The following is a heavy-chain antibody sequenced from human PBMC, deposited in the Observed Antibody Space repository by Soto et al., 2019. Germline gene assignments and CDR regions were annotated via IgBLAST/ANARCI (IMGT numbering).Heavy chain of an antibody. CDR3: ARDRGGRFAP. Sequence: PSETLSLTCTVSGGSISSGGYYWSWIRQHPGKGLEWIGYIYYSGTTYYNPSLKSRLTISVDTSKNQYSLKLSSVTAADTAVYYCARDRGGRFAPWGQGTLVTVAS. J-gene: IGHJ5*02. D-gene: IGHD3-16*01. CDR2: IYYSGTT. CDR1: GGSISSGGYY. V-gene: IGHV4-31*03.